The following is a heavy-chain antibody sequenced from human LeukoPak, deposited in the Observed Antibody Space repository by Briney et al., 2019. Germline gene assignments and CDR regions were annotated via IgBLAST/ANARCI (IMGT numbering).Heavy chain of an antibody. CDR3: ARESTMVRGSFDY. D-gene: IGHD3-10*01. CDR1: GGSISSSSYY. Sequence: SETLSLTCTVSGGSISSSSYYWGWIRQPPGKGLEWIGSIYYSGSTYYNPSLKSRVTISVDTSKNQFSLKLSSVTAADTAVYYCARESTMVRGSFDYWGQGTLVTVSS. J-gene: IGHJ4*02. CDR2: IYYSGST. V-gene: IGHV4-39*07.